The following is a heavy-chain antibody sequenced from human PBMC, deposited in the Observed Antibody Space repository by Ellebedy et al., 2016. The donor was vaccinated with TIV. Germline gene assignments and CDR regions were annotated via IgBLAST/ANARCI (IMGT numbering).Heavy chain of an antibody. CDR3: LRDEF. V-gene: IGHV3-30*04. Sequence: GESLKISCVVSGFTISSYPMHWIRQAPGKGLEWVAAISIDGRNEYYIDSVKGRFTLSRDNFMNTLYLQMNNLRTEDTAVYYCLRDEFWGLGTLVTVSS. CDR1: GFTISSYP. CDR2: ISIDGRNE. J-gene: IGHJ4*02.